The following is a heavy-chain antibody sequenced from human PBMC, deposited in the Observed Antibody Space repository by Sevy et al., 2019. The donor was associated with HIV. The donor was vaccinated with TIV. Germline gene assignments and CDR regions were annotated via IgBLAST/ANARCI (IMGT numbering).Heavy chain of an antibody. CDR1: GFTFSDYY. Sequence: GGSLRLSCAASGFTFSDYYMSWIRQAPGKGLEWVSYISSSSSYTNYADSVKGRFTISRDNAKNSLYLQMNSLRAEDTAVYYCAREGGVDTARGFDYWGQGTLVTVSS. CDR3: AREGGVDTARGFDY. CDR2: ISSSSSYT. V-gene: IGHV3-11*06. J-gene: IGHJ4*02. D-gene: IGHD5-18*01.